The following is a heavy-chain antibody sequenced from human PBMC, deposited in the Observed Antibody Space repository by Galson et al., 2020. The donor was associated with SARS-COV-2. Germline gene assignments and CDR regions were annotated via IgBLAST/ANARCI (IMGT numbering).Heavy chain of an antibody. Sequence: GESLKISCAASGFTFSSYAMHWVRQAPGKGLEWVAVISYDEGNKFYADSVKGRVTISRDNSKNTLYLQMNSLRAEDTAVYYCARDLTYTSGWYGGELFDYWGQGTLVTVSS. CDR1: GFTFSSYA. CDR2: ISYDEGNK. J-gene: IGHJ4*02. V-gene: IGHV3-30*04. D-gene: IGHD6-19*01. CDR3: ARDLTYTSGWYGGELFDY.